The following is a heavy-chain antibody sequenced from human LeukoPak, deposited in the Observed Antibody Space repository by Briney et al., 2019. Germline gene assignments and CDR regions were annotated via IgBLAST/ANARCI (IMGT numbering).Heavy chain of an antibody. CDR3: CGSSSWYGNWFDP. J-gene: IGHJ5*02. D-gene: IGHD6-13*01. Sequence: GGSLRLSCAASGFTFDDYGMSWVRHAPGKGLEWVSSISSSSSYIYYADSVKGRFTISRDNAKNSLYLQMNSLRAEDTAVYYCCGSSSWYGNWFDPWGQGTLVTVSS. V-gene: IGHV3-21*01. CDR2: ISSSSSYI. CDR1: GFTFDDYG.